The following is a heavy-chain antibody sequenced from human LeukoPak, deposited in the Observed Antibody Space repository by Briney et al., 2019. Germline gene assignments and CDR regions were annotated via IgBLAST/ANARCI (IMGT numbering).Heavy chain of an antibody. Sequence: GGSLRLSCAASGFTFSSYSMNWVRQAPGKGLEWVSSISSSSSHIYYADSVKGRFTISRDNAKNSLYLQMNSLRAEDTAVYYCAREMDTAMVNFIDYWGQGTLVTVSS. CDR3: AREMDTAMVNFIDY. CDR1: GFTFSSYS. D-gene: IGHD5-18*01. V-gene: IGHV3-21*01. J-gene: IGHJ4*02. CDR2: ISSSSSHI.